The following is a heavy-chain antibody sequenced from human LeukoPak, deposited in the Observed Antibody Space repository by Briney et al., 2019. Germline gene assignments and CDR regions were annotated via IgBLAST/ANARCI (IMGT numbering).Heavy chain of an antibody. CDR2: SSSSSTI. V-gene: IGHV3-48*04. J-gene: IGHJ4*02. D-gene: IGHD3-10*01. CDR3: AKDSRSMVRGAVDY. Sequence: SSSSSTIYYADSVKGRFTISRDNAKNTLYLQMNSLRAEDTAVYYCAKDSRSMVRGAVDYWGQGTLVTVSS.